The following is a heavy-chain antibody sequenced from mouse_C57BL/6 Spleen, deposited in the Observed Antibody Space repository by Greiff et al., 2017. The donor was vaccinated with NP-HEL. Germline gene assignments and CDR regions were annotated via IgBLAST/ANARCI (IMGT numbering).Heavy chain of an antibody. CDR3: TTGGQLRYVIDY. CDR1: GFNIPDDY. Sequence: VQLQQSGAELVRPGASVKLSCTASGFNIPDDYMHWVKQRPEQGLEWIGWIDPENGDTAYASKFQGKATITADTSSNTAYLQLSSLTSEDTAVYYCTTGGQLRYVIDYWGQGTTLTVSS. V-gene: IGHV14-4*01. D-gene: IGHD3-2*02. J-gene: IGHJ2*01. CDR2: IDPENGDT.